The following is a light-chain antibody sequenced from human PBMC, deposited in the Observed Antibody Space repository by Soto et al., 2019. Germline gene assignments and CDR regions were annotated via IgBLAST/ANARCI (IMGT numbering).Light chain of an antibody. V-gene: IGLV2-14*01. J-gene: IGLJ1*01. CDR3: SSYTSSSTYV. CDR2: EVS. Sequence: QSVLTQPASVSGSPGQSITISCTGTSSDVGGYDFVSWYQQHPGKAPKLMICEVSNRPSGVSNRFSGSKSDNTASLTISGLQAEDEADYYCSSYTSSSTYVFGSGTKVTVL. CDR1: SSDVGGYDF.